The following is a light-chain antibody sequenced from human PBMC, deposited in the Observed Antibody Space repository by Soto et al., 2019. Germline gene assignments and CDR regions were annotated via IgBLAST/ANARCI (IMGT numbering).Light chain of an antibody. J-gene: IGKJ2*01. V-gene: IGKV1-39*01. CDR2: AAS. CDR3: QQSYSTART. Sequence: DIPMTQSPSSLSASVGDRVTITCRASQSISSYLNWYQQKPGKAPKLLIYAASSLQSGVPSRFSGSGSGTEFTLHISSLQPEDVATYYCQQSYSTARTFGHGTKLQIQ. CDR1: QSISSY.